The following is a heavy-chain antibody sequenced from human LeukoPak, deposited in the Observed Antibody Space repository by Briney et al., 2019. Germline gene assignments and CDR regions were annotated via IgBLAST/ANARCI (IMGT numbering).Heavy chain of an antibody. CDR2: ISAYNGNT. CDR3: ARDKVGIGVVIMSGFDP. Sequence: ASVKVSCKASGYTFTSYGISWARQAPGQGLEWMGWISAYNGNTNCAQKLQGRVTMTTDTSTSTAYMELRSLRSDDTAVYYCARDKVGIGVVIMSGFDPWGQGTLVTVSS. J-gene: IGHJ5*02. CDR1: GYTFTSYG. D-gene: IGHD3-3*01. V-gene: IGHV1-18*01.